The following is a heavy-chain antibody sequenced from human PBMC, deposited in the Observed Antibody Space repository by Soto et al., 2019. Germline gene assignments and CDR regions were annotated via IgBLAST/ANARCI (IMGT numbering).Heavy chain of an antibody. V-gene: IGHV3-48*01. CDR1: GFTFSSYS. CDR2: ISSSSSTI. J-gene: IGHJ4*02. D-gene: IGHD3-22*01. Sequence: PGGSLRLSCAASGFTFSSYSMNWVRQAPGKGLEWVSYISSSSSTIYYADSVKGRFTISRDNAKNSLYLQMNSLRAEDTAVYYCARDEYYDSSGYYYDYWGQGTLVTVSS. CDR3: ARDEYYDSSGYYYDY.